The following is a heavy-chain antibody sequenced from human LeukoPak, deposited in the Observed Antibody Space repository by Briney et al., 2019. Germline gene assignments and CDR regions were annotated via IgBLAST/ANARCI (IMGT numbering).Heavy chain of an antibody. V-gene: IGHV3-23*01. J-gene: IGHJ4*02. CDR2: ISGSGAGT. CDR1: GFTVSSSF. CDR3: AKAYCSSTICYWNY. D-gene: IGHD2-2*01. Sequence: PGGSLRLSCVGSGFTVSSSFMSWVRQAPGQGLEWVSGISGSGAGTNYADSVKGRFTISRDNSKNTLYLQMNSLRAEDTAVYYCAKAYCSSTICYWNYWGQGTLVTVSS.